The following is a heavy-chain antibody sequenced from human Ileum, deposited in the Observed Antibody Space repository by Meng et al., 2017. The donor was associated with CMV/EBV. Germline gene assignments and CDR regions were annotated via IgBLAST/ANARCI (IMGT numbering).Heavy chain of an antibody. Sequence: TVSGGSVSSGTYYWNWIRQPPGKGLEWIGFISYSGSTNNNPSLKSRVSISVDTSKNQFSLKLSSVTAADTAVYYCARWGSYYDSSTAWGQGTLVTVSS. CDR3: ARWGSYYDSSTA. CDR1: GGSVSSGTYY. D-gene: IGHD3-22*01. J-gene: IGHJ5*02. CDR2: ISYSGST. V-gene: IGHV4-61*01.